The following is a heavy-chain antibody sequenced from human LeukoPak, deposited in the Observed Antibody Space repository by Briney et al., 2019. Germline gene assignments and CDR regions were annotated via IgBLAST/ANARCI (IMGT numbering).Heavy chain of an antibody. J-gene: IGHJ3*02. Sequence: ESLKISCKGSGYSFTSYWIGWVRQMPGKGLEWMGIIYPGDSDTRYSPSFQGQVTISADKSISTAYLQWSSLKASDTAMYYCARSASIVGATLLAFDIWGQGTMVTVSS. CDR1: GYSFTSYW. D-gene: IGHD1-26*01. CDR3: ARSASIVGATLLAFDI. V-gene: IGHV5-51*01. CDR2: IYPGDSDT.